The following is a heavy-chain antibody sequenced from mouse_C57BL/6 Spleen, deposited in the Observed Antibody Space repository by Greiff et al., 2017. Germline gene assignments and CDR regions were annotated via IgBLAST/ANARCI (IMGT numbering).Heavy chain of an antibody. Sequence: EVKLMESGGGLVKPGGSLKLSCAASGFTFSDYGMHWVRQAPEKGLEWVAYISSGSSTIYYADTVKGRFTISRDNAKNPLFLQMTSLRSEDTAMYYCARELRGAMGYWGQGTSVTVSS. J-gene: IGHJ4*01. D-gene: IGHD1-1*01. V-gene: IGHV5-17*01. CDR2: ISSGSSTI. CDR3: ARELRGAMGY. CDR1: GFTFSDYG.